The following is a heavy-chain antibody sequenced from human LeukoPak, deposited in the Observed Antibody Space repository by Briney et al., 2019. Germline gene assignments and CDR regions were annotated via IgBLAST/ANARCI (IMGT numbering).Heavy chain of an antibody. Sequence: SETLSLTCTGSGGSLSSYYWSWLRQPAGKGLEWIGRIYTSKSRYYTPSLKSRVTMSVDTSKNRFSLKLSSVTAADTAVYYCARSAAWFGELSFDYWGQGTLVTVAS. D-gene: IGHD3-10*01. CDR2: IYTSKSR. CDR1: GGSLSSYY. CDR3: ARSAAWFGELSFDY. V-gene: IGHV4-4*07. J-gene: IGHJ4*02.